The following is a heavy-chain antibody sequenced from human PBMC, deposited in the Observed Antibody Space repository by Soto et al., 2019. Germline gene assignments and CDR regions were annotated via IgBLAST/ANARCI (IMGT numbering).Heavy chain of an antibody. V-gene: IGHV1-69*06. CDR1: GGTFSSYA. Sequence: SVKVSCKXSGGTFSSYAISWVRQAPGQGLEWMGGIIPIFGTANYAQKFQGRVTITADKSTSTAYMELSSLRSEDTAVYYCASGRDGYNLDYWGQGTLVTVSS. CDR2: IIPIFGTA. J-gene: IGHJ4*02. CDR3: ASGRDGYNLDY. D-gene: IGHD5-12*01.